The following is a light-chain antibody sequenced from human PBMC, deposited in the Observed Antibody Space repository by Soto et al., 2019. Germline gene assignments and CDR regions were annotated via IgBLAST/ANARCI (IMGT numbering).Light chain of an antibody. CDR1: SSDIGGYKY. Sequence: QTVLTQPASVSGCPGQSITISCTGTSSDIGGYKYVSWYQQHPGKAPKVMIYDVSNRPSGVSNRFSGSKSGNTATLTISGLQGEVDADYYCSSYTGGSIYVFGTVTKV. V-gene: IGLV2-14*01. CDR3: SSYTGGSIYV. CDR2: DVS. J-gene: IGLJ1*01.